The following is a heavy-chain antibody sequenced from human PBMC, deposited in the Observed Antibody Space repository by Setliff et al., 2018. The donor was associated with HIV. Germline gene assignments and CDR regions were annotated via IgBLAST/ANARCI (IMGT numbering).Heavy chain of an antibody. V-gene: IGHV3-30*02. D-gene: IGHD6-13*01. Sequence: PGGSLRLSCAASGFTFSSYGIHWVRQAPGKGLEWVAFIRYTGNDKSYADSVKGRFTISRDNSKNTLYLEMNSLKIEDTAVYYCVRRGGAAAGGPHNWFDPWGQGTPVTVSS. CDR2: IRYTGNDK. CDR1: GFTFSSYG. CDR3: VRRGGAAAGGPHNWFDP. J-gene: IGHJ5*02.